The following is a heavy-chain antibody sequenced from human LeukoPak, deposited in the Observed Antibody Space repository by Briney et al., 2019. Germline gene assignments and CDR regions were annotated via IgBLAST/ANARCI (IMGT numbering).Heavy chain of an antibody. V-gene: IGHV4-59*01. J-gene: IGHJ4*02. CDR2: IYYSGST. CDR3: ARVTGYMVEDYFDY. Sequence: SETLSLTCTVSSGSISSDYWSWIRQPPGKGLEWIGYIYYSGSTNYNPSLKSRVTISVDTSKNQFSLRLSSVTAADTAVYYCARVTGYMVEDYFDYWGQGTLVTVSS. CDR1: SGSISSDY. D-gene: IGHD6-13*01.